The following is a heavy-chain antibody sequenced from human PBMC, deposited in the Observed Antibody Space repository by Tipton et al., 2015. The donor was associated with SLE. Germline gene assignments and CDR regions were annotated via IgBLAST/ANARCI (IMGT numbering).Heavy chain of an antibody. V-gene: IGHV4-39*07. Sequence: TLSLTCTVSGGPISHSSYYWGWVRQPPGKGLEWIATINYGGITYYSPSFKSRVTISVDTSNDQFSLNLTSVAAADTAVYYCARHRYIAVVPATYNWFDPCGQGTLVTVSS. J-gene: IGHJ5*02. D-gene: IGHD2-2*01. CDR1: GGPISHSSYY. CDR2: INYGGIT. CDR3: ARHRYIAVVPATYNWFDP.